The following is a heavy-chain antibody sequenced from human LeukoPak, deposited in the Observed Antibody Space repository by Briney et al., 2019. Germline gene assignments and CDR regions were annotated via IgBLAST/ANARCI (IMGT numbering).Heavy chain of an antibody. Sequence: SETLSLTCSVSGYSIISGYSLGWIRQPPGKGLEWIGGFYRSGNTYYNPSLKSRVTISLDTSKNQFSLKLSSVTAADTAVYYCARGQSYMDVWGRGTTVTVSS. J-gene: IGHJ6*03. CDR3: ARGQSYMDV. CDR2: FYRSGNT. CDR1: GYSIISGYS. V-gene: IGHV4-38-2*02.